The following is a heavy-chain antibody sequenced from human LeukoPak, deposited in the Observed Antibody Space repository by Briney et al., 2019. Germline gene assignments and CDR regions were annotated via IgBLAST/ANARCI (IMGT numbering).Heavy chain of an antibody. V-gene: IGHV4-59*08. Sequence: SETLSLTCTVPGGSISSYYWSWIRQPPGKGLEWIGYIYYSGSTNYNPSLKSRVTISVDTSKNQFSLKLSSVTAADTAVYYCARHGRDGYNKGSYYFDYWGQGTLVTVSS. CDR3: ARHGRDGYNKGSYYFDY. D-gene: IGHD5-12*01. CDR1: GGSISSYY. CDR2: IYYSGST. J-gene: IGHJ4*02.